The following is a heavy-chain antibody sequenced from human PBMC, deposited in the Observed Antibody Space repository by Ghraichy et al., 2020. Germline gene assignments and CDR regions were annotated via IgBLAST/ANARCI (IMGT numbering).Heavy chain of an antibody. J-gene: IGHJ4*02. CDR3: GKDRMVTMSAIDY. D-gene: IGHD5-24*01. Sequence: GGSLRLSCAASGFTFSSYAMSWVRQAPGKGLEWVSVISGGGGGTYYADSVKGRFTISRDNSTNTLYLQMNSLRAEDTAVYYCGKDRMVTMSAIDYWGQGTVVTVSS. CDR2: ISGGGGGT. V-gene: IGHV3-23*01. CDR1: GFTFSSYA.